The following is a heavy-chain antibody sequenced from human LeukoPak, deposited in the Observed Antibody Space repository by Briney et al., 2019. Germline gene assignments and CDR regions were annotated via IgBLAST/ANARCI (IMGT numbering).Heavy chain of an antibody. J-gene: IGHJ4*02. D-gene: IGHD4-23*01. Sequence: SETLSLTCTVSGGSISSYYWSWIRQPPGKGLEWIGYIYYSGSTNYNPSLKSRVTISVDTSKNQFSLKLSSVTAADTAVYYCARGMTTVVTTDPHYDYWGQGTLSPSPQ. CDR2: IYYSGST. CDR1: GGSISSYY. V-gene: IGHV4-59*12. CDR3: ARGMTTVVTTDPHYDY.